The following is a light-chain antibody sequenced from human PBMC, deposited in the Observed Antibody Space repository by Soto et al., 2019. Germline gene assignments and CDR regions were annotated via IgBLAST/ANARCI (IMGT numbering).Light chain of an antibody. V-gene: IGKV3-15*01. Sequence: EIVVTQSPGILSVSPGDRATLSCRASQSVGRNLAWYQQKPGQAPTLLIYAASTRATGLPARFSGSGSGTDFILTISSLQTSLFAAYLCQESSKTPLFTFGPGTSVDIK. CDR2: AAS. J-gene: IGKJ3*01. CDR3: QESSKTPLFT. CDR1: QSVGRN.